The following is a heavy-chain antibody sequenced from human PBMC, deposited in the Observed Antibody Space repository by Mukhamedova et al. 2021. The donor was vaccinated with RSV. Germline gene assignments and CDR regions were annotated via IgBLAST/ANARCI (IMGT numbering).Heavy chain of an antibody. J-gene: IGHJ5*02. CDR3: ARGVTYYDFWSGYYGNWFDP. Sequence: SRVTMSVDTSKNQFSLKLSSVTAADTAVYYCARGVTYYDFWSGYYGNWFDPWGQGTLVTVSS. V-gene: IGHV4-4*06. D-gene: IGHD3-3*01.